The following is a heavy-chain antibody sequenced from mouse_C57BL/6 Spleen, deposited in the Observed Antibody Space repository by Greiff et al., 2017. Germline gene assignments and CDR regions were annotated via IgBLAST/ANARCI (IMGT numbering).Heavy chain of an antibody. V-gene: IGHV1-9*01. CDR2: ILPGSGST. CDR1: GYTFTGYW. Sequence: VQLQQSGAELMKPGASVKFSCKATGYTFTGYWIEWVKQRPGHGLEWIGEILPGSGSTNYNEKFKGKATFTADTSSNTAYMQLISLTTEDSAIYYCARGGLRRSGFAYWGQGTLVTVSA. J-gene: IGHJ3*01. D-gene: IGHD3-2*02. CDR3: ARGGLRRSGFAY.